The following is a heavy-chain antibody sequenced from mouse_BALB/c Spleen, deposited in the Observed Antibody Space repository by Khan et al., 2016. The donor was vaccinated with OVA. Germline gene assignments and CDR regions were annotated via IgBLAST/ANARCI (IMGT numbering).Heavy chain of an antibody. V-gene: IGHV1S135*01. J-gene: IGHJ3*01. CDR2: IDPFSGGT. CDR1: GYSFTTYY. CDR3: TSHVSVAWFSY. Sequence: EVQLQQSGPELMKPGASVKISCKASGYSFTTYYIHWVIQSHGTSLEWIGYIDPFSGGTTYNQKFKGKATLTVDKSSSSAYIHLTNLTSEDSAVYYCTSHVSVAWFSYGGQGTLVTVSA.